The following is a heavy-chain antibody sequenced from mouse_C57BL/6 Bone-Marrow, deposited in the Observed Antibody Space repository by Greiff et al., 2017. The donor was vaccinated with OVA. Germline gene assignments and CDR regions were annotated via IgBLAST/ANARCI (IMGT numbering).Heavy chain of an antibody. CDR1: GFTFSDYY. D-gene: IGHD1-1*01. V-gene: IGHV5-16*02. CDR2: INYDGSST. Sequence: EVKLVESEGGLVQPGSSMKLSCTASGFTFSDYYMAWVRQVPEKGLEWVANINYDGSSTYYLDSLKSRFIISRDNAKNILYLQMSSLKSEDTAMYYCARDGSSYYAMDYWGQGTSVTVSS. J-gene: IGHJ4*01. CDR3: ARDGSSYYAMDY.